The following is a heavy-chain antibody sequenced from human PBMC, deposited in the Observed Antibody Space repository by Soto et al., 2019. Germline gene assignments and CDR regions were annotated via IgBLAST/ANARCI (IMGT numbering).Heavy chain of an antibody. D-gene: IGHD3-10*01. Sequence: SQTLSLTCAISGDSVSSNSAAWNWIRQSPSRGLEWLGRTYYRPKWYNDYAVSVKSRITINPDTSKNQFSLQLTSVTPEDTAVYYCARDYYGSGSYFPYYYYGMDVWGQGTTATVSS. CDR2: TYYRPKWYN. CDR3: ARDYYGSGSYFPYYYYGMDV. V-gene: IGHV6-1*01. CDR1: GDSVSSNSAA. J-gene: IGHJ6*02.